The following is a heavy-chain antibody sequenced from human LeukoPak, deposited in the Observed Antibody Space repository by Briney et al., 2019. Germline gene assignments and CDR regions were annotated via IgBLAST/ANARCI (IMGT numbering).Heavy chain of an antibody. CDR1: GFTVSSYA. J-gene: IGHJ4*02. CDR3: AKFLPTHIVVANYYFDY. CDR2: ISGSGGST. Sequence: GGSLRLSCAASGFTVSSYAMSWVRQAPGKGLEWVSAISGSGGSTYYADSVKGRFTISRDNSKNTLYLQMNSLRAEDTAVYYCAKFLPTHIVVANYYFDYWGQGTLVTVSS. D-gene: IGHD2-21*01. V-gene: IGHV3-23*01.